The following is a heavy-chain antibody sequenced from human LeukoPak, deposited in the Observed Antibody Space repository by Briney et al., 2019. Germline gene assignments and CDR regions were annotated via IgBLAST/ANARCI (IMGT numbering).Heavy chain of an antibody. Sequence: SETLSLTCAVYGGSFSGYYWSWIRQPPGKGLEWIGEINHSGSANYNPSLKSRVTISVDTSKNQFSLKLSSVTAADTAVYYCASENSSQYTRYFDYWGQGTLVTVSS. J-gene: IGHJ4*02. D-gene: IGHD6-6*01. CDR2: INHSGSA. CDR3: ASENSSQYTRYFDY. V-gene: IGHV4-34*01. CDR1: GGSFSGYY.